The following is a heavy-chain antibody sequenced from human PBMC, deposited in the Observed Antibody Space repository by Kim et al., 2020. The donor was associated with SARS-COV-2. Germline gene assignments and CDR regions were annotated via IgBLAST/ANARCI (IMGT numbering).Heavy chain of an antibody. CDR2: INQDGSEK. D-gene: IGHD2-2*01. CDR3: TSDGDEYCSRSSCRSGYYYYGMDV. J-gene: IGHJ6*02. Sequence: GGSLRLSCAASGFTFSTYWMTWVRQAPGKGLEWLANINQDGSEKYYVGSVEGQFTISRDNAKNSLYLQMNNLTVDDTAVYDCTSDGDEYCSRSSCRSGYYYYGMDVWGQGTTVTVSS. CDR1: GFTFSTYW. V-gene: IGHV3-7*03.